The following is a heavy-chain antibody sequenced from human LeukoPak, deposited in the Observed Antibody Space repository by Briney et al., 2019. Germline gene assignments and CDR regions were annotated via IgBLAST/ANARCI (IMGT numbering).Heavy chain of an antibody. V-gene: IGHV1-69-2*01. CDR3: ATDQRREGGIAQDY. CDR2: VDPEDGET. J-gene: IGHJ4*02. Sequence: GATVKISCKSSGYGFTYYCRNWDRHAPGKGLEWMGRVDPEDGETIYAENFHGRVTIIADTSTDTAYMELSSLRYDDTAVYYCATDQRREGGIAQDYWGKRTLVTVSS. D-gene: IGHD3-10*01. CDR1: GYGFTYYC.